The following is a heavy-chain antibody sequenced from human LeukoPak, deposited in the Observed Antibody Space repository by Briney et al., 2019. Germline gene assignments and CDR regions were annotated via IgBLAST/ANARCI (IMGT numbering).Heavy chain of an antibody. V-gene: IGHV1-8*01. CDR1: GYTFTSYD. Sequence: ASVKVSCKASGYTFTSYDINGVRQATGQGLEWMGWMNPNSGNTGYAQKFQGRVTKTRNTSISTAYMELSSLRSEDTAVYYCARGRGDTAMVRDYYYYMDVWGKGTTVTVSS. D-gene: IGHD5-18*01. CDR2: MNPNSGNT. CDR3: ARGRGDTAMVRDYYYYMDV. J-gene: IGHJ6*03.